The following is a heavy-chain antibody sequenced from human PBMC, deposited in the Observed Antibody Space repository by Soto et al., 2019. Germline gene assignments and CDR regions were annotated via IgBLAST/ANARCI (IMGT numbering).Heavy chain of an antibody. D-gene: IGHD2-15*01. V-gene: IGHV3-30-3*01. CDR1: GFTFSSYA. CDR3: ARGIVVVVAATPGIGFDY. J-gene: IGHJ4*02. Sequence: QVQLVESGGGVVQPGRSLRLSCAASGFTFSSYAMHWVRQAPGTGLEWVAVISYDGSKKYYADSVKGRFTISRDNSKNTLYLQMNSLRAEDTAVYYCARGIVVVVAATPGIGFDYWGQGTLVTVSS. CDR2: ISYDGSKK.